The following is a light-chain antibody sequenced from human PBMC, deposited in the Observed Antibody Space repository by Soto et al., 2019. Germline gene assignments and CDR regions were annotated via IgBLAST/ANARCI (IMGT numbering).Light chain of an antibody. CDR2: EVS. CDR1: SSDVGGYNY. CDR3: SSYAGSNNLV. Sequence: QAVLTQPPSASGSPGQSVTLSCTGTSSDVGGYNYVSWYQQHPGKAPKLLIYEVSKRPSGVPDRFSGSKSGHTASLTVSGLQAEDEADYYCSSYAGSNNLVFGGGTKVPVL. J-gene: IGLJ2*01. V-gene: IGLV2-8*01.